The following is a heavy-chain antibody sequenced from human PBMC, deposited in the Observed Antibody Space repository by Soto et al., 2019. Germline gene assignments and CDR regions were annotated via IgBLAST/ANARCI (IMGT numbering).Heavy chain of an antibody. J-gene: IGHJ6*03. CDR1: GYTFTSYD. CDR2: MNPNSGNT. V-gene: IGHV1-8*01. D-gene: IGHD2-2*01. Sequence: ASVKVSCKASGYTFTSYDINWVRQATGQGLEWMGWMNPNSGNTGYAQKFQGRVTMTRNTSISTAYMELSSLRSEDTAVYYCTLGYCSSTSCEPNYYYYYMDVRGKGTTVTVSS. CDR3: TLGYCSSTSCEPNYYYYYMDV.